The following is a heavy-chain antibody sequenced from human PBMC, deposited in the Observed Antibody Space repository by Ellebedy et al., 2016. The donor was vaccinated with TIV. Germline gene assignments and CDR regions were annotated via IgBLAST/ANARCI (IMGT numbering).Heavy chain of an antibody. CDR3: GRITVVVVQGTNYYGMDV. V-gene: IGHV3-13*01. J-gene: IGHJ6*02. CDR1: GFTFSSYD. CDR2: IGTAGDT. D-gene: IGHD2-15*01. Sequence: GESLKISCAASGFTFSSYDMHWVRQATGKGLEWVSAIGTAGDTYYPGSVKGRFTISRDNAKNSLYLQMNSLETEDTAVYYCGRITVVVVQGTNYYGMDVWGQGTTVTVSS.